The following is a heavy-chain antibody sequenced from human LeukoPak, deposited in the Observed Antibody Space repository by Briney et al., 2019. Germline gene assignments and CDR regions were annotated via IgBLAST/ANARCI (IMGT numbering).Heavy chain of an antibody. CDR1: GYTFTSYG. CDR2: ISAYNGNT. V-gene: IGHV1-18*01. D-gene: IGHD3-10*01. CDR3: ARDIITMVRGGNNWFDP. Sequence: ASVKVSCKASGYTFTSYGISWVRQAPGQGLEWMGWISAYNGNTNYAQKLQGRVTMTTDTSTSTAYMELRSLRSDDTAVYYCARDIITMVRGGNNWFDPWGQGTLVTVSS. J-gene: IGHJ5*02.